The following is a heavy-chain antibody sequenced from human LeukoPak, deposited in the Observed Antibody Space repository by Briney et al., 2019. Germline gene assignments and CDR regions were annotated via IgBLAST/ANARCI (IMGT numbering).Heavy chain of an antibody. D-gene: IGHD2-2*01. J-gene: IGHJ4*02. CDR1: GFTFSSYA. CDR3: ARDSAPDIVVVPAGGFDY. Sequence: PGGSLRLSCAASGFTFSSYAMHWVRQAPGKGLEWVAVISYDGSNKYYADSVKGRFTISRDNSKNTLYLQMNSLRAEDTAVYYCARDSAPDIVVVPAGGFDYWGQGTLVTVSS. V-gene: IGHV3-30*04. CDR2: ISYDGSNK.